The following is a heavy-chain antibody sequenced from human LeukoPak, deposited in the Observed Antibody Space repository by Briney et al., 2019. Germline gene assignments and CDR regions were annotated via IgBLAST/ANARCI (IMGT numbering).Heavy chain of an antibody. CDR2: IDSYSGKT. CDR1: GYTYTTDG. J-gene: IGHJ5*02. Sequence: ASVKVSCKASGYTYTTDGISWVRQAPGQGLEWMGGIDSYSGKTNYAQKFQGRVTMTSDTTTSTAYMELRSLRSDDTAVYYFARDRGIAEAYAFDPWGQGTLVTVSS. V-gene: IGHV1-18*01. D-gene: IGHD6-13*01. CDR3: ARDRGIAEAYAFDP.